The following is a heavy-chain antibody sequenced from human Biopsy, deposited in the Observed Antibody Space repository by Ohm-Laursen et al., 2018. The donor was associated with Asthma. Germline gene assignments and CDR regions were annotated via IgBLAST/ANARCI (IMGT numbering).Heavy chain of an antibody. CDR2: MYYGETT. CDR1: GGSFSSNY. J-gene: IGHJ4*02. V-gene: IGHV4-39*01. CDR3: ARHDHRWDTYADF. Sequence: GTLSLTWAVYGGSFSSNYWSWIRQTPGKGLEWIGSMYYGETTYYSPSLKSRVTISVDTSKNQFSLILSSVTAADTAVYYCARHDHRWDTYADFWGQGTLVTVSS. D-gene: IGHD2-2*01.